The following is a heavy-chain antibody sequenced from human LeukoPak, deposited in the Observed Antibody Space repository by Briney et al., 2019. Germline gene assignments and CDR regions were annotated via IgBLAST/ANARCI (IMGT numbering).Heavy chain of an antibody. J-gene: IGHJ4*02. CDR3: ARDVTMVRGVSL. D-gene: IGHD3-10*01. CDR1: GFTFSSYS. CDR2: ISSSSSYI. V-gene: IGHV3-21*01. Sequence: GGSLRLSCAAPGFTFSSYSMNWVRQAPGKGLEWVSSISSSSSYIYYADSVKGRFTISRDNAKNSLYLQMNSLRAEDTAVYYCARDVTMVRGVSLWGQGTLVTVSS.